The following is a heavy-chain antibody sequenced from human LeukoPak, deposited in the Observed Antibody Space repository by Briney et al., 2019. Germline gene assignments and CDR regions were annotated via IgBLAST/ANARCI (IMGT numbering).Heavy chain of an antibody. CDR3: ATHYSRVGATSSFDY. CDR1: GYTLTELS. D-gene: IGHD1-26*01. J-gene: IGHJ4*02. V-gene: IGHV1-24*01. CDR2: FDPEDGET. Sequence: ASVKVSCKVSGYTLTELSMHWVRQAPGKGLEWMGGFDPEDGETIYAQKFQGRVTMTEDTSTDTAYMELSSLRSEDTAVYYCATHYSRVGATSSFDYWGQGTLVTVSS.